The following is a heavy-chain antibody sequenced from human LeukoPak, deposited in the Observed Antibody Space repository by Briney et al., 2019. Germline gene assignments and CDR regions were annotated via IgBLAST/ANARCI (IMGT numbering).Heavy chain of an antibody. D-gene: IGHD3-22*01. V-gene: IGHV4-59*01. CDR3: ARGNRITMIVVVISDAFDI. CDR1: GGSISSYY. CDR2: IYYSGST. J-gene: IGHJ3*02. Sequence: PSETLSLTCTVSGGSISSYYWSWIRQPPGKGLEWIGYIYYSGSTNYNPSLKSRVTISVDTSKNQFSLKLSSVTAADTAVYYCARGNRITMIVVVISDAFDIWGQGTMVTVSS.